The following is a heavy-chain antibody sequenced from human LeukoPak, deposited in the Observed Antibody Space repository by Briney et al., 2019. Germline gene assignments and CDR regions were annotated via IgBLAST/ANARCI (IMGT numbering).Heavy chain of an antibody. CDR2: INPSGGRT. CDR3: ARGVHDYGGNSDTFDI. Sequence: ASVKVSCKASGYTFTSYGISWVRQAPGHGLEWMGIINPSGGRTRYAQQFQGRVTMTRDTSTSTVYMELSSLRSEDTAVYYCARGVHDYGGNSDTFDIWGQGTLVTVSS. J-gene: IGHJ3*02. CDR1: GYTFTSYG. D-gene: IGHD4-23*01. V-gene: IGHV1-46*01.